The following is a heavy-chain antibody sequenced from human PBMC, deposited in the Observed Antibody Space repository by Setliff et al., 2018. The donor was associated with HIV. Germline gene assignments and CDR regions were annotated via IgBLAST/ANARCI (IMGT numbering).Heavy chain of an antibody. D-gene: IGHD1-20*01. CDR1: GYTFTSYA. CDR3: ARGGYDWNGIDH. V-gene: IGHV7-4-1*02. J-gene: IGHJ4*02. CDR2: INTNTGNP. Sequence: SVKVSCKASGYTFTSYAMNWVRQAPGQGLEWMGWINTNTGNPTYAQAFRGRFALSLDTSVNTAYLQISYLKAEEDTAVYYCARGGYDWNGIDHWGPGTLVTVS.